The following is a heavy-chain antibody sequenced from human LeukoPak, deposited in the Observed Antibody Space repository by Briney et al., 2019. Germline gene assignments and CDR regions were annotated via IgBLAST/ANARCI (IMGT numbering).Heavy chain of an antibody. CDR3: AKLPREYCSSTSCPNWFDT. Sequence: GGSLRLSCAASGFTDSSNYMSWVRQAPGKGLEWVSALSASGGTTYYADSVKGRFTTSRDNSKNTLYLQMNSLRAEDTAVYYCAKLPREYCSSTSCPNWFDTWGQGTLVTVSS. V-gene: IGHV3-23*01. CDR2: LSASGGTT. J-gene: IGHJ5*02. D-gene: IGHD2-2*01. CDR1: GFTDSSNY.